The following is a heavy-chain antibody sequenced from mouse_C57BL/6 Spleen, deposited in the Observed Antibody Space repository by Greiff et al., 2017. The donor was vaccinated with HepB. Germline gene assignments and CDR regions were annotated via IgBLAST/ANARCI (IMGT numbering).Heavy chain of an antibody. Sequence: VKQSCKASGYTFTSYWMHWGKQRPGQGLEWIGEIDPSDSDTNYNQKFKGKSTLTVDKSSSTAYMQLSSLTSEDSAVYYCARSGIYYDYGTAMDSWGQGTSVTVSS. CDR2: IDPSDSDT. CDR1: GYTFTSYW. V-gene: IGHV1-69*01. CDR3: ARSGIYYDYGTAMDS. J-gene: IGHJ4*01. D-gene: IGHD2-4*01.